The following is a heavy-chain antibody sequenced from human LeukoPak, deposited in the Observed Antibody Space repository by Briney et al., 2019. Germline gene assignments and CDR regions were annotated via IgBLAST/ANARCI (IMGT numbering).Heavy chain of an antibody. D-gene: IGHD3-16*01. J-gene: IGHJ4*02. CDR3: ATYKYDYVWGNQHFDY. Sequence: SETLSLTCTVSNASISSNTYYRAWIRQPPGKGLGYIGSINYRGSTHYNPSLKSRVTLSVDTSKNQFSLKLNSVTAADTAVYYCATYKYDYVWGNQHFDYWGQGTLVAVSS. CDR1: NASISSNTYY. CDR2: INYRGST. V-gene: IGHV4-39*07.